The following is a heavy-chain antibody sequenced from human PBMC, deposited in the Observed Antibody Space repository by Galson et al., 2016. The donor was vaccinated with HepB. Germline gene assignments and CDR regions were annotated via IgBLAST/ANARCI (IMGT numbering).Heavy chain of an antibody. CDR1: GFTFSAYW. J-gene: IGHJ6*02. Sequence: SLRLSCAASGFTFSAYWMAWIRQAPGKGLEWVANTNQDGSGKHYVDSAKGRFTVSRDNAKNSLYLQMSSLRVEDTAVYYCARKGAAAAGYALDVWGQGTTVTVSS. CDR3: ARKGAAAAGYALDV. CDR2: TNQDGSGK. D-gene: IGHD6-13*01. V-gene: IGHV3-7*01.